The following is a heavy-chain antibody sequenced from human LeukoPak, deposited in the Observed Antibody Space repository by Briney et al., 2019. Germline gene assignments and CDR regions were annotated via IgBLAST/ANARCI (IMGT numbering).Heavy chain of an antibody. V-gene: IGHV3-21*04. J-gene: IGHJ5*02. CDR3: AKSPTGSAYNCLDR. Sequence: GGSLRLSCAVSGFTFSSYSMNWVRQAPGKGLEWVSCISTSGSYIYYADSVKGRFTISRDNSKNTLYLQMNSLRAEDTAVYYCAKSPTGSAYNCLDRWGQGTLVTVSS. CDR1: GFTFSSYS. CDR2: ISTSGSYI.